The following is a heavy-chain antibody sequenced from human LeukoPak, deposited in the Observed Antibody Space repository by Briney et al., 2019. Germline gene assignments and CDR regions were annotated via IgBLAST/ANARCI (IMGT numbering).Heavy chain of an antibody. V-gene: IGHV1-2*02. CDR1: GYTFTGYD. CDR3: ARGSDDFWSGYSPSY. Sequence: GASVKVSCKASGYTFTGYDMHWVRQAPGQGLEWMGWINPNSGGTNYAQKCQGRGTMTRDTSISTAYMELSRLRSDDTAVYYCARGSDDFWSGYSPSYWGQGTLVTVSS. D-gene: IGHD3-3*01. CDR2: INPNSGGT. J-gene: IGHJ4*02.